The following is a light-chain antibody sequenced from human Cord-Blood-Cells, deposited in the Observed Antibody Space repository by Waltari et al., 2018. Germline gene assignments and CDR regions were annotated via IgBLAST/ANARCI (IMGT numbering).Light chain of an antibody. CDR3: QQYNSYS. CDR1: QRISSC. Sequence: DIQMTQTPSTLSASVGDRVTITCRASQRISSCLAWFKQKPGKAPKLLVYDASSLASGVPSRFRGRGSGEEFTLSISSLQPDEVATYYSQQYNSYSFGQGTKLEIK. V-gene: IGKV1-5*01. J-gene: IGKJ2*01. CDR2: DAS.